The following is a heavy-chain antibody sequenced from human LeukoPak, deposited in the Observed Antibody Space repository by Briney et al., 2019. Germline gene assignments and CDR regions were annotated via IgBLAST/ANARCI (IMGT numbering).Heavy chain of an antibody. J-gene: IGHJ4*02. CDR2: INSDGSST. Sequence: PGGSLRLSCVASGFTFSSYWMHWVRQAPGKGRVWVSRINSDGSSTTYADSVKGRFTISRGNAENTLYLQMNSLRAEDTAMYYCARQYSYDSSGYYPWDYWGQGTLVTVSS. D-gene: IGHD3-22*01. CDR3: ARQYSYDSSGYYPWDY. CDR1: GFTFSSYW. V-gene: IGHV3-74*01.